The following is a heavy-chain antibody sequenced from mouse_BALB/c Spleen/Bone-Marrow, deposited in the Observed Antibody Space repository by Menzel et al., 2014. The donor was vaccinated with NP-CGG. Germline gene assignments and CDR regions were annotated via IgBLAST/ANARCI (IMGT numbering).Heavy chain of an antibody. Sequence: EVQGVESGPELVTPGASVKMSCKASGYTFTSYVMHWVKQKPGQGLEWIGYFNPYNDVTNYNEKYKGKATLTSDKSSSTAYMEHSSLTSEDSAVYYGARKFYYFGSSPYWYFDVWGAGTTVTVSS. CDR3: ARKFYYFGSSPYWYFDV. D-gene: IGHD1-1*01. CDR1: GYTFTSYV. V-gene: IGHV1-14*01. J-gene: IGHJ1*01. CDR2: FNPYNDVT.